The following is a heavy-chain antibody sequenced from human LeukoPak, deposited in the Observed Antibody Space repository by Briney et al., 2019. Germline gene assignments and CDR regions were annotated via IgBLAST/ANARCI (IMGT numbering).Heavy chain of an antibody. CDR3: GKDLLSGSSAWYLTPFDY. V-gene: IGHV3-23*01. Sequence: GWSLRLSCAASGSNLSSHAMSWVRQAPGKGLEWVSTISGDGGITYYADSVKGRFPISRDNSKNTLYLQMNSLRAEDTAVYYCGKDLLSGSSAWYLTPFDYWGQGTLVTVSP. CDR2: ISGDGGIT. D-gene: IGHD6-19*01. CDR1: GSNLSSHA. J-gene: IGHJ4*02.